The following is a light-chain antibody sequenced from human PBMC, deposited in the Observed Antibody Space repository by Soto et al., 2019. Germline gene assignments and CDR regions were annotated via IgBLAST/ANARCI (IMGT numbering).Light chain of an antibody. Sequence: EIGLTQAPGTLSLSPGERATLSCRASQSVSSSYLAWYQQKPGQAPRLLIYGASSRATGIPDRFSGSGSGTDFTLTISRLEPEDFAVYYCQQRSKWPCTIGQGTRLELK. CDR3: QQRSKWPCT. J-gene: IGKJ5*01. V-gene: IGKV3D-20*02. CDR2: GAS. CDR1: QSVSSSY.